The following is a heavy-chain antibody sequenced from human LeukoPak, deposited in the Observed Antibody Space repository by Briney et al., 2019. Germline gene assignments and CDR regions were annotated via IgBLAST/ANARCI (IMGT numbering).Heavy chain of an antibody. J-gene: IGHJ6*02. CDR1: GFTFSDYY. D-gene: IGHD6-13*01. V-gene: IGHV3-11*01. Sequence: GGSLRLSCAASGFTFSDYYMSWIRQAPGKGLEWVSYISSSGSTIYYADSVKGRFTISRDNAKNSLYLQVNSLRAEDTAVYYCARVSSSWYGGLYYYGMDVWGQGTTVTVSS. CDR3: ARVSSSWYGGLYYYGMDV. CDR2: ISSSGSTI.